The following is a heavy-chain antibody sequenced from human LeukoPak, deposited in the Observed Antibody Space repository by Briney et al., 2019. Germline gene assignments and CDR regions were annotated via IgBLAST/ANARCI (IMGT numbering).Heavy chain of an antibody. J-gene: IGHJ4*02. CDR2: IYYSGST. D-gene: IGHD5-12*01. Sequence: SETLSLTCTVSGGSISSYYWSWIRQPPGKGLEWIGYIYYSGSTNYNPSLKSRVTISVDTSKNQFSLKLSSVTAADTAVYYCARAANRDSGLGHWGQGTLVTVSS. V-gene: IGHV4-59*01. CDR1: GGSISSYY. CDR3: ARAANRDSGLGH.